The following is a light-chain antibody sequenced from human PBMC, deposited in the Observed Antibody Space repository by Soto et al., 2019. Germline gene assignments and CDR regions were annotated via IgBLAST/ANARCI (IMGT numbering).Light chain of an antibody. CDR2: DAS. CDR1: RDISVY. CDR3: QQYDNLPPYT. V-gene: IGKV1-33*01. J-gene: IGKJ2*01. Sequence: DIQMTQSPSSLSASVGDRVTITCQASRDISVYLNWYQQKPGRPPKLLVYDASNLQTGVPSRFIGSVSGTHCTFTISSLQPEDIATYYCQQYDNLPPYTFGQGTKLEIK.